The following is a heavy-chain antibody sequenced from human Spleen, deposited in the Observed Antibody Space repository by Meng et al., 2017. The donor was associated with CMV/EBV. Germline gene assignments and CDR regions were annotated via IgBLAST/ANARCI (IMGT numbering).Heavy chain of an antibody. CDR2: IIPIFGTA. CDR1: GGTFSSYA. V-gene: IGHV1-69*05. D-gene: IGHD5-12*01. J-gene: IGHJ6*02. Sequence: SVKVSCKASGGTFSSYAISWVRQAPGQGLEWMGGIIPIFGTANYAQKFQGRVTITTDESTSTAYIELSSLRSEDTAVYYCARSLTGEWLLYYGMDVWGQGTTVTVSS. CDR3: ARSLTGEWLLYYGMDV.